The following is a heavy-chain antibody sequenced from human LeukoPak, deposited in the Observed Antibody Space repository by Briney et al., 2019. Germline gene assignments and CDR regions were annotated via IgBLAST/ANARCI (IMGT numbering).Heavy chain of an antibody. CDR3: AKDRRPYYYDSSGLGGAQYYFDY. Sequence: GRSLRLSCAASGFTFSSYAMSWVRQAPGKGLEWVSAISGSGGSTYYADSVKGRFTISRDNSKNTLYLQMNSLRAEDTAVYYCAKDRRPYYYDSSGLGGAQYYFDYWGQGTLVTVSS. J-gene: IGHJ4*02. V-gene: IGHV3-23*01. CDR1: GFTFSSYA. CDR2: ISGSGGST. D-gene: IGHD3-22*01.